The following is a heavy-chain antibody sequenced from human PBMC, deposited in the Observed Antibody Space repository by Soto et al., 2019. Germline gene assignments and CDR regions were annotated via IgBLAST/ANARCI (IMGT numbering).Heavy chain of an antibody. J-gene: IGHJ4*02. V-gene: IGHV4-59*01. D-gene: IGHD3-10*01. CDR3: ARDPSTMVRGVIIPEYYFDY. CDR2: IYYSGST. Sequence: SETLSLTCTVSGGSISSYYWSWIRQPPGKGLEWIGYIYYSGSTNYNPSLKSRVTISVDTSKNQFSLKLSSVTAADTAVYYCARDPSTMVRGVIIPEYYFDYWGQGTLVTVSS. CDR1: GGSISSYY.